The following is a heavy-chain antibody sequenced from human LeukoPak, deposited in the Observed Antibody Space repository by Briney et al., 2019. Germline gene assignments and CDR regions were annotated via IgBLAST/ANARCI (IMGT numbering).Heavy chain of an antibody. J-gene: IGHJ4*02. CDR2: ISSGGNYL. CDR1: RFTFRRYT. Sequence: GWSLTLPCPASRFTFRRYTMHGLGPAAARGLAWVSSISSGGNYLYYADSVKGRFTIARDNDKHSLYLQMNSLRVEDTALYYCAGDSAYPHDQWGQGTLVTVSS. CDR3: AGDSAYPHDQ. V-gene: IGHV3-21*06. D-gene: IGHD2-21*01.